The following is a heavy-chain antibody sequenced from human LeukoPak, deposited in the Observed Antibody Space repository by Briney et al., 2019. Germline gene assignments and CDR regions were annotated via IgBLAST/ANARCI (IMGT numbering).Heavy chain of an antibody. D-gene: IGHD6-25*01. CDR3: ARSSGTGTFSY. V-gene: IGHV4-39*02. J-gene: IGHJ4*02. CDR1: GGSISRSTYY. Sequence: PSETLSLTCTVSGGSISRSTYYWAWIRQPPGKGLEWIGSVYYGRSPYFNPSLESRATISVDTSKNHFSLKMSFVTAADTAVYYCARSSGTGTFSYWGQGTLVTVSS. CDR2: VYYGRSP.